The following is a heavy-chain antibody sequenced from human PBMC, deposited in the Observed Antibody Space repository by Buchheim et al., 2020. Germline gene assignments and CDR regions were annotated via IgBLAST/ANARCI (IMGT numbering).Heavy chain of an antibody. CDR2: INPNSGGT. V-gene: IGHV1-2*02. CDR3: ARAFLGYCSSTSCHNWFDP. Sequence: QVQLVQSGAEVKKPGASVKVSCKASGYTFTGYYMHWVRQAPGQGLEWMGWINPNSGGTNYAQKFQGRVTMTRDTSISTAYMELSRLRSDNTAVYYCARAFLGYCSSTSCHNWFDPWGQGTL. J-gene: IGHJ5*02. D-gene: IGHD2-2*01. CDR1: GYTFTGYY.